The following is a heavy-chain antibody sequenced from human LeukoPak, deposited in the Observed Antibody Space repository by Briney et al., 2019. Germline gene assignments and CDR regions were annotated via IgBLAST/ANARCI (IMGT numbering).Heavy chain of an antibody. CDR2: IKRKTDGGTT. CDR1: GFTFSDAW. CDR3: TTGNWGPY. Sequence: GGSLRLSCAASGFTFSDAWMNWVRQAPGKGLEWVGRIKRKTDGGTTDYAAPVKGRFTISRDDSKNTLYLQMNSLKTEDTAVYYCTTGNWGPYWGQGTLVTVSS. J-gene: IGHJ4*02. D-gene: IGHD7-27*01. V-gene: IGHV3-15*07.